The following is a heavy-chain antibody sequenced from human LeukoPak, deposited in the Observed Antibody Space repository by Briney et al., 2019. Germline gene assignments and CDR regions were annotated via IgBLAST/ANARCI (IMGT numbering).Heavy chain of an antibody. CDR1: GGTFSSYA. Sequence: SVKVSCKASGGTFSSYAISWVRQAPGQGLEWMGGIIPIFGTANYAQKFQGRVTITADESTSTAYMELSRLRSDDTAVFYCARRERTGTKYYYMDVWGKGTTVTVSS. V-gene: IGHV1-69*01. J-gene: IGHJ6*03. CDR2: IIPIFGTA. D-gene: IGHD1-7*01. CDR3: ARRERTGTKYYYMDV.